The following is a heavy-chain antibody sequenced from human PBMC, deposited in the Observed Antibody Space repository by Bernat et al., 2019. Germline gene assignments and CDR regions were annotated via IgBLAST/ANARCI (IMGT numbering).Heavy chain of an antibody. CDR3: AEAMTDTVPAFDI. J-gene: IGHJ3*02. CDR1: GFTFSSYA. CDR2: ISYDGSNK. D-gene: IGHD4-17*01. V-gene: IGHV3-30-3*02. Sequence: QVQLVESGGGVVQPGRSLRLSCAASGFTFSSYAMHWVRQAPGKGLEWVAVISYDGSNKYHADSVKGRFTISRDNSKNTLYLQMNSLRAEDTAVYYCAEAMTDTVPAFDIWGQGTMVTVSS.